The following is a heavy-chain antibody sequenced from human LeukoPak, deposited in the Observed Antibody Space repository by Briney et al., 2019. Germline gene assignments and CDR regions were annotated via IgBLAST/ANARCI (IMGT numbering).Heavy chain of an antibody. CDR2: INPNSGGT. CDR3: ARDQSIYKFDP. J-gene: IGHJ5*02. D-gene: IGHD1-1*01. Sequence: ASVKVSCKASGYTFTGYYMHWVRQAPGQGLEWMGWINPNSGGTNYAQKFQGWVTMTRDTSISTAYMEPSRLRSDDTAVYYCARDQSIYKFDPWGQGTLVTVSS. CDR1: GYTFTGYY. V-gene: IGHV1-2*04.